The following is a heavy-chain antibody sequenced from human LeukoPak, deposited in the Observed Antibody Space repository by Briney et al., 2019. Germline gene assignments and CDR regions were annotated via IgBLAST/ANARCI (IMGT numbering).Heavy chain of an antibody. V-gene: IGHV3-7*03. J-gene: IGHJ2*01. D-gene: IGHD3-22*01. CDR1: GFTFSSYW. Sequence: GGSLRLSCAASGFTFSSYWMSWVRQAPGKGLEWVANIKQDGSEKYYVDSVKGRFTISRDNAKNSLYLQMNSLRAEDTAVYYCARHYDSSGYGYFNLWGRGTLVTVSS. CDR2: IKQDGSEK. CDR3: ARHYDSSGYGYFNL.